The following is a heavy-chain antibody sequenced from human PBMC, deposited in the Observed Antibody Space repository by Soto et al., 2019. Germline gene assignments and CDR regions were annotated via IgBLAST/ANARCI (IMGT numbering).Heavy chain of an antibody. CDR1: GYTFTSYA. D-gene: IGHD5-18*01. V-gene: IGHV1-3*01. Sequence: ASVKVSCKASGYTFTSYAMHWVRQAPGQRLEWMGWINAGNGNTKYSQKFQGRVTITRDTSASTAYMELSSLRSEDTAVYYCARDLRDTAMAYYYYGMDVWGQGTKVTVSS. J-gene: IGHJ6*02. CDR3: ARDLRDTAMAYYYYGMDV. CDR2: INAGNGNT.